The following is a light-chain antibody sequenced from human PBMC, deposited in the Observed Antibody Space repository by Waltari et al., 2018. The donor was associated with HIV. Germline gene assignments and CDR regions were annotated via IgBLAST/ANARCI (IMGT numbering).Light chain of an antibody. CDR1: QGISSW. J-gene: IGKJ2*01. Sequence: HMTQSHSPVSVSVGHRVSITCRACQGISSWLAWYQQKPGKVPKLLIYATSSLQSGVPSRFSGSGSGTDFTLTISSLQPEDFATYYCQQANSFPYTFGQGTKLEIK. CDR3: QQANSFPYT. V-gene: IGKV1D-12*01. CDR2: ATS.